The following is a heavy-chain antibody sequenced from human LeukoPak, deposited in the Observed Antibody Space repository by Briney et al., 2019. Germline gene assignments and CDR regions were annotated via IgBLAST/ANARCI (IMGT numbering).Heavy chain of an antibody. Sequence: GGSLRLSCAASGFTFSTYWMSWVRQAPGKGLEWVANINQDGGGKYYVDSVKGRFTISRDNAKNSLYLQMNSLRVEDTAIYYCARDKPYGDSSDYWGQGTLVTVSS. D-gene: IGHD4-17*01. CDR2: INQDGGGK. J-gene: IGHJ4*02. CDR3: ARDKPYGDSSDY. CDR1: GFTFSTYW. V-gene: IGHV3-7*01.